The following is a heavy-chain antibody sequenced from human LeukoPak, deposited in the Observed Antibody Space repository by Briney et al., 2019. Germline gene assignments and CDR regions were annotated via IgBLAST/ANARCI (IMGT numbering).Heavy chain of an antibody. CDR2: ITSSGTYI. V-gene: IGHV3-21*01. CDR1: GFAFNNYK. D-gene: IGHD3-10*01. CDR3: ARDGSGANWFDP. Sequence: GGSLRLSCATSGFAFNNYKMNWVRQAPGRALEWVSSITSSGTYIIYADSVKGRFTISRDNAKNSLYLQMNTLGPEDTAVYYCARDGSGANWFDPRGQGTLVTVSS. J-gene: IGHJ5*02.